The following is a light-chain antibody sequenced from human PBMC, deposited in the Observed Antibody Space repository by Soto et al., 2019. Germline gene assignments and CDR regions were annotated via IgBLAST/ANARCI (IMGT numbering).Light chain of an antibody. J-gene: IGLJ1*01. V-gene: IGLV1-40*01. CDR2: GNS. CDR1: SSNIGAGYD. CDR3: QSYDSSLSGYV. Sequence: QSVLTQPPSASGAPGQRVTISCTGSSSNIGAGYDVHWYQQLPGTAPKLLIYGNSNRPSGVPDRFSGSKSGTSASLAITGLQAVDEADYYCQSYDSSLSGYVFGTGTKLTVL.